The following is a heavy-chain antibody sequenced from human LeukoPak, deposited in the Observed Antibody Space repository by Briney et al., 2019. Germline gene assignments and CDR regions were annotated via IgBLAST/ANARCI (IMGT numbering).Heavy chain of an antibody. J-gene: IGHJ4*02. CDR1: GFTFSSYA. Sequence: PWGSLRLSCAASGFTFSSYAMHWVRQAPGKGLEWVAVISYDGSNKYYADSVKGRFTISRDNSKNTLYLQMNSLRAEDTAVYYCAKGLRWSYFDYWGQGTLVTVSS. CDR2: ISYDGSNK. V-gene: IGHV3-30-3*01. CDR3: AKGLRWSYFDY. D-gene: IGHD4-23*01.